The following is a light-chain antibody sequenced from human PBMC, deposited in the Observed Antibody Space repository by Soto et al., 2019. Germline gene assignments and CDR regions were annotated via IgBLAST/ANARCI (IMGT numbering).Light chain of an antibody. CDR2: GNN. CDR3: HSSDNALSGSEV. Sequence: QSVLTQPPSVSGAPGQRVTIPCTGSRSNIGAGYDVHWYQQLPGTAPKVGVYGNNNRPSGVPDRFSASTSGSSASLAITGLQAEDEADYYCHSSDNALSGSEVFGGGTKLPVL. CDR1: RSNIGAGYD. J-gene: IGLJ3*02. V-gene: IGLV1-40*01.